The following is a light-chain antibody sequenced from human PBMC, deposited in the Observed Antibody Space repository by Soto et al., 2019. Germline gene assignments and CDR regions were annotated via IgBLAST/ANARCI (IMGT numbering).Light chain of an antibody. V-gene: IGKV1-39*01. CDR1: QSITIY. CDR2: AAS. Sequence: DIQMTQSPSSLSASVGDRVTITCRASQSITIYLNWYQQKPGKAPKLLIYAASSLQSGVPSRFSGSGSGTDFTLTISSLQPEDFATYYCQQSCSTPPTFGQGTKVDIK. CDR3: QQSCSTPPT. J-gene: IGKJ1*01.